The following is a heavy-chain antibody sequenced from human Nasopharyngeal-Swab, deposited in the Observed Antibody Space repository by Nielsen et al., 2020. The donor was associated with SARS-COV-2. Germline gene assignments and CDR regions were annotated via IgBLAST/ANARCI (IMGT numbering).Heavy chain of an antibody. CDR2: ISGSGGST. D-gene: IGHD6-13*01. CDR3: AKVLSRWYRGVDY. CDR1: GFTFSSYA. V-gene: IGHV3-23*01. Sequence: GESLKISCAASGFTFSSYAMSRVRQAPGKGLEWVSAISGSGGSTYYADSVKGRFTISRDNSKNTLYLQMNSLSAEDTAVYYWAKVLSRWYRGVDYWGQGTLATVPS. J-gene: IGHJ4*02.